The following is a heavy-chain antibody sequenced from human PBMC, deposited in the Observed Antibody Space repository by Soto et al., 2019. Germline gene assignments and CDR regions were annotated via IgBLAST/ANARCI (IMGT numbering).Heavy chain of an antibody. V-gene: IGHV1-69*01. D-gene: IGHD2-21*02. Sequence: QVQLVQSGAEVKKPGSSVKVSCKTSGGTFSSHALTWLRQAPGQGLEWMGGIIPMFGTTYTSQKFQGRFAISADETTSTLELSSLRSEDTAVYFCARCDVCYPGGDDAFDLWGQGTTVIVSS. CDR3: ARCDVCYPGGDDAFDL. CDR1: GGTFSSHA. CDR2: IIPMFGTT. J-gene: IGHJ3*01.